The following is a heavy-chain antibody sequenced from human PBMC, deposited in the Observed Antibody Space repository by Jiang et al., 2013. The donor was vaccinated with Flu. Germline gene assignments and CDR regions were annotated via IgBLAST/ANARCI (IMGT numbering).Heavy chain of an antibody. CDR3: ARYAREVTERXIFGSGYGVDY. Sequence: GAEVKKPGESLKISCKGSGYSFTSYWIGWVRQMPGKGLEWMGIIYPGDSDARYSPSFQGQVTILADKSISTAYLQWSGLKASDSAIYYCARYAREVTERXIFGSGYGVDYWGQG. V-gene: IGHV5-51*03. CDR1: GYSFTSYW. D-gene: IGHD3-3*01. J-gene: IGHJ4*02. CDR2: IYPGDSDA.